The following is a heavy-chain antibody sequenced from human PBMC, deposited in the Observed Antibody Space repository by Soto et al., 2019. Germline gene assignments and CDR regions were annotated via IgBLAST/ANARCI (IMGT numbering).Heavy chain of an antibody. Sequence: LSLTCTVTGGAISGYYWTWMRQSAGGGLEWIGRIYSSGSTNYNPSLKSRVTISLDTSMNHFSLRLSSVTAADTAVYYCARGQRFSDWFDPWGQGTLVTVSS. J-gene: IGHJ5*02. CDR1: GGAISGYY. D-gene: IGHD3-3*01. CDR2: IYSSGST. CDR3: ARGQRFSDWFDP. V-gene: IGHV4-4*07.